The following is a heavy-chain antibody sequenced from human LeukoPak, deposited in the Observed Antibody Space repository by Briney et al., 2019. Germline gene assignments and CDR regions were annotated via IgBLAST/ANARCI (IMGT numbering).Heavy chain of an antibody. CDR2: IYPNSGDT. CDR1: GYTFTDYY. Sequence: ASVKVSCKASGYTFTDYYMHWVRQAPGQGLEWMGWIYPNSGDTRYAQKFQGRVTMTGDTSISTAYMDLSSLRSDDTAVYFCARDTTMISFDNWGQGTLVTVSS. J-gene: IGHJ4*02. V-gene: IGHV1-2*02. CDR3: ARDTTMISFDN. D-gene: IGHD3-22*01.